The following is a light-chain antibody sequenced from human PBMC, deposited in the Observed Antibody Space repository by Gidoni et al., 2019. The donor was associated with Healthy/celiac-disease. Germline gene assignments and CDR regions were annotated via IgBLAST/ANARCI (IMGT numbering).Light chain of an antibody. CDR3: SSYTSSSTQV. J-gene: IGLJ1*01. V-gene: IGLV2-14*01. Sequence: QSALTQPASVSGSPGQSITISCTGTSSDVGGYNYVSWYQQPPGNAPKLMIYEVSNRPSGVSNRFSGSKSGNTASLTISGLQAEDEADYYCSSYTSSSTQVFGTGTKVTVL. CDR1: SSDVGGYNY. CDR2: EVS.